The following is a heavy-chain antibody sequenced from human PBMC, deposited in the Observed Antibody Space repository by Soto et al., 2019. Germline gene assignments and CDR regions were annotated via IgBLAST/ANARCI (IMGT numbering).Heavy chain of an antibody. CDR1: GFSLSTSGVG. CDR2: IYWDDDK. D-gene: IGHD2-21*01. V-gene: IGHV2-5*02. J-gene: IGHJ4*02. Sequence: QITLKESGPPLVKPTQTLTLTCAFSGFSLSTSGVGVGWIRQPPGKALEWLALIYWDDDKRYSPSLKSRLTITKDTSKSQVVLVMTNMDPVDTATYYCAHRRDGYTCFDYWGQGTLVTVSS. CDR3: AHRRDGYTCFDY.